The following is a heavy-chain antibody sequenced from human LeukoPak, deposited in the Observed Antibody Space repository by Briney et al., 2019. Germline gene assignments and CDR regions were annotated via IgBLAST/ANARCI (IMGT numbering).Heavy chain of an antibody. Sequence: ASVRVSCKASGYKFISHYLQWVRQAPGLGPAWMGWTHGGNGNTRYAEKFEGRVTMTRDTSTGTAYMDLSTLTSDDTAVYYCAREGSYCVGGDCYSFDFWGQGTLVTVSS. V-gene: IGHV1-2*02. CDR2: THGGNGNT. J-gene: IGHJ4*02. D-gene: IGHD2-21*02. CDR3: AREGSYCVGGDCYSFDF. CDR1: GYKFISHY.